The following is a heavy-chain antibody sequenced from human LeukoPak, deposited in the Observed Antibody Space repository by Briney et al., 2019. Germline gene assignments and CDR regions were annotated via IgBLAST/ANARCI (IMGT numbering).Heavy chain of an antibody. CDR2: ISSSGSTI. Sequence: GGSLRLSCAASGFTSSSYEMNWVRQAPGKGLEWVSYISSSGSTIYYADSVKGRFTISRDNAKNSLYLQMNSLRAEDTAVYYCARASHDAFDIWGQGTMVTVSS. V-gene: IGHV3-48*03. J-gene: IGHJ3*02. CDR1: GFTSSSYE. CDR3: ARASHDAFDI.